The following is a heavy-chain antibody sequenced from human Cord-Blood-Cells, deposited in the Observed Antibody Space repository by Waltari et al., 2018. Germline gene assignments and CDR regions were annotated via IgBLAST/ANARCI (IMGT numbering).Heavy chain of an antibody. Sequence: EVQLVQSGAEVKQPGESLKISCKGSGYSFTSYWLGLVRQMPGKGLEGIGIIYPGESDTRYSPSCQGQVTISADKSISTAYLQLSSLKASDTAMYYCAARTGDQDYLGQGTLVTVSS. V-gene: IGHV5-51*01. CDR3: AARTGDQDY. J-gene: IGHJ4*02. D-gene: IGHD7-27*01. CDR1: GYSFTSYW. CDR2: IYPGESDT.